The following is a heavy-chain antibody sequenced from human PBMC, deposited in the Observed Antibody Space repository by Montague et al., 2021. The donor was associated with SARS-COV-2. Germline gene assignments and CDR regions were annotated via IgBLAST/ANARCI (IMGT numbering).Heavy chain of an antibody. CDR3: ARDGCSGGSCHYNWFDP. J-gene: IGHJ5*02. Sequence: SETLSLTCTVSGGSISSYYWSWIRQPPGKGLEWIGYISYSGSTNYNPSLKSRVTMSVDTSKNHFSLKLNSVTAADTAVYYCARDGCSGGSCHYNWFDPWGRGTLVTVSS. CDR2: ISYSGST. CDR1: GGSISSYY. D-gene: IGHD2-15*01. V-gene: IGHV4-59*01.